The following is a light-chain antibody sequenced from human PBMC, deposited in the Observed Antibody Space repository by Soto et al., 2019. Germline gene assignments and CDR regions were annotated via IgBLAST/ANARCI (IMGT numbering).Light chain of an antibody. CDR2: KAS. CDR1: QTISSW. J-gene: IGKJ5*01. CDR3: QQYDSFLFT. Sequence: DIQMTQTTSSLSASVGDTVTITCRASQTISSWLAWYQQKPGKAPKLLIYKASSLESGVPSRFSGSGSGTEFTLTISSLQPDDFATYYCQQYDSFLFTLGHGTRLEIK. V-gene: IGKV1-5*03.